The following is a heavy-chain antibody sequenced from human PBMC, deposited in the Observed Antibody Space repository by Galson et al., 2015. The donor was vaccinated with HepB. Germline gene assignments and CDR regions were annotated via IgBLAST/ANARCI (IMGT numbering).Heavy chain of an antibody. Sequence: CAISGDSVSSHSADWNWIRQSPSRGLEWLGRTYYRSKWYNDYAVSVKSRITINPDTSKNQFPLQLNSVTPEDTAVYYCARDRTAAGRGSWFDPWGQGTLVTVSS. CDR3: ARDRTAAGRGSWFDP. CDR2: TYYRSKWYN. V-gene: IGHV6-1*01. J-gene: IGHJ5*02. CDR1: GDSVSSHSAD. D-gene: IGHD6-13*01.